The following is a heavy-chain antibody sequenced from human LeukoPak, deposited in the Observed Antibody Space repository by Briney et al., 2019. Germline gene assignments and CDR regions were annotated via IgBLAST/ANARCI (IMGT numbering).Heavy chain of an antibody. V-gene: IGHV4-61*01. Sequence: PSETLSLTCTVSGGSVSSGRYYWSWIRQPPGKGLEWIGYIYYSGSTNYNPSLKSRVTISVDTSKNQFSLKLSSVTAADTAVYYCARDLVGSGYDYDYFDYWGQGTLVTVSS. D-gene: IGHD5-12*01. CDR2: IYYSGST. J-gene: IGHJ4*02. CDR1: GGSVSSGRYY. CDR3: ARDLVGSGYDYDYFDY.